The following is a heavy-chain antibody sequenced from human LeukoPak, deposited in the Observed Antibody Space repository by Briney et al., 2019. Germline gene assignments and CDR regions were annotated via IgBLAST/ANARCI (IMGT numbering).Heavy chain of an antibody. CDR1: GFTLSSYE. CDR2: ISSGGSII. Sequence: PGGSLRLSCAVSGFTLSSYEMNWVRQAPGKGLEWVSYISSGGSIIYYADSVKGRFTISRDNAKNSLYLQMNDLRGEDTAVYYCARIVRRGQFDYWGQGTLVTVSS. J-gene: IGHJ4*02. CDR3: ARIVRRGQFDY. V-gene: IGHV3-48*03. D-gene: IGHD1-26*01.